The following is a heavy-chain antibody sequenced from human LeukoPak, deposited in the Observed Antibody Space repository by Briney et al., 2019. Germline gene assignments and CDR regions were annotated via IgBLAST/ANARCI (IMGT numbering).Heavy chain of an antibody. CDR1: GFTFSSYW. Sequence: AGGSLRFSCAASGFTFSSYWMSWVRQAPGKGLEWVANIKQDGSEKYYVDSVKGRFTISRDNAKNSLHLQMNSLRAEDTAVYYCARDWSFTEYYYDSSGYYDYYGMDVWGQGTTVTVSS. D-gene: IGHD3-22*01. J-gene: IGHJ6*02. CDR3: ARDWSFTEYYYDSSGYYDYYGMDV. V-gene: IGHV3-7*01. CDR2: IKQDGSEK.